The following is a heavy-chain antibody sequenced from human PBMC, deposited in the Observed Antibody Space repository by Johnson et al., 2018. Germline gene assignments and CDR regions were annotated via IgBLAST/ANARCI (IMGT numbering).Heavy chain of an antibody. CDR1: EFTFSTYG. D-gene: IGHD4-17*01. CDR2: IWYDGSNK. J-gene: IGHJ1*01. V-gene: IGHV3-33*01. CDR3: ARARMPYGDYLEYFQH. Sequence: VQLVQSGGGVVQPGRSLRLSCAASEFTFSTYGMHWVRQAPGKGLEWVAVIWYDGSNKYYADSVKGRFTISRDNSKNTLYLQMNSLRAEDTAVYYCARARMPYGDYLEYFQHWGQGTLVTVSS.